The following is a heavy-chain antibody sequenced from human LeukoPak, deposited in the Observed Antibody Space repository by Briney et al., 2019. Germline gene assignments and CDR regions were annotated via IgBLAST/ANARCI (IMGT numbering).Heavy chain of an antibody. Sequence: ASVKVSCKASGYTFTGYYMHWVRQAPGQGLEWMGWINPNSGGTNYAQKFQGRVTMTRDTSISTAYMELSRLRSDDTAVYYCASFLGAVTTWVRSDYFDYWGQGTLVTVSS. CDR1: GYTFTGYY. D-gene: IGHD4-17*01. J-gene: IGHJ4*02. CDR2: INPNSGGT. CDR3: ASFLGAVTTWVRSDYFDY. V-gene: IGHV1-2*02.